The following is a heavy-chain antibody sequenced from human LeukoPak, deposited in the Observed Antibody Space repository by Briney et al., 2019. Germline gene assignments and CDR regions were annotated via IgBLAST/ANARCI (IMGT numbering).Heavy chain of an antibody. V-gene: IGHV1-69*13. D-gene: IGHD3-3*01. CDR2: IILIFGTA. J-gene: IGHJ5*02. CDR1: GGTFSSYA. Sequence: SVKVSCKASGGTFSSYAISWVRQAPGQGLEWTGGIILIFGTANYAQKFQGRVTITADESTSTAYMELSSLRSEDTAVYYCARGLYDFWSGFENWFDPWGQGTLVTVSS. CDR3: ARGLYDFWSGFENWFDP.